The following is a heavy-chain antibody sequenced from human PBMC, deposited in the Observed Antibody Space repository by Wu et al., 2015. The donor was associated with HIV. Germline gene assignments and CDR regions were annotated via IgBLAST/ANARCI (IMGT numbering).Heavy chain of an antibody. CDR2: DAPLFGTT. D-gene: IGHD2-15*01. Sequence: QVHLVQSGAEVKKPGSSVKVSCKAYGGTFSNYGINWVRQAPGQGLEWVGGDAPLFGTTNYAQQFEGRVTIIADEFTATSYMELSSLRSEDTAVYYCARDQRYCSGGSCYPLAFDYWGQGTLVTVSS. J-gene: IGHJ4*02. V-gene: IGHV1-69*12. CDR1: GGTFSNYG. CDR3: ARDQRYCSGGSCYPLAFDY.